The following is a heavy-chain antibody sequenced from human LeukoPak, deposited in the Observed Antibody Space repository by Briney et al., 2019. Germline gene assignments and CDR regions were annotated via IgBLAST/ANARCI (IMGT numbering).Heavy chain of an antibody. Sequence: SVKVSCKASGGTFSSYATSWVRQAPGQGLEWMGGIIPIFGTANYAQKFQGRVTITTDESTSTAYMELSSLRSEDTAVYYCARVGYYDSSGYAFDIWGQGTMVTVSS. V-gene: IGHV1-69*05. CDR2: IIPIFGTA. D-gene: IGHD3-22*01. J-gene: IGHJ3*02. CDR3: ARVGYYDSSGYAFDI. CDR1: GGTFSSYA.